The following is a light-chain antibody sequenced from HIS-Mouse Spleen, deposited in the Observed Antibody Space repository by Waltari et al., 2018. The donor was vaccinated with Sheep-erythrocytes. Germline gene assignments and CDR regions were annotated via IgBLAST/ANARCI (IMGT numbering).Light chain of an antibody. V-gene: IGLV2-11*01. CDR3: CSYAGSYNHV. CDR1: SSDVGGYNY. J-gene: IGLJ1*01. CDR2: DVR. Sequence: QSALTQPRSVSGSPGQSVTISCTGTSSDVGGYNYVSCHQQHPGKAPKLMIYDVRKRPSGVPDRFSGSKSGNTASLTISGLQAEDEADYYCCSYAGSYNHVFATGTKVTVL.